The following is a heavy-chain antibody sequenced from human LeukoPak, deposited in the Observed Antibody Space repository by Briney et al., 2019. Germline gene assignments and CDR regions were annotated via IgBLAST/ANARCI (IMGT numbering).Heavy chain of an antibody. CDR1: GDSISNYY. V-gene: IGHV4-59*01. J-gene: IGHJ4*02. CDR3: ARATRGSFYACDY. CDR2: IHYNGNT. D-gene: IGHD1-26*01. Sequence: KVSETLSLTCTVSGDSISNYYWSWIRQPPGKGLEWIGYIHYNGNTNYNPSLKSRVTISVDTSKNQLSLKLTSVTAADTAVYYCARATRGSFYACDYWGQGTLVSVSS.